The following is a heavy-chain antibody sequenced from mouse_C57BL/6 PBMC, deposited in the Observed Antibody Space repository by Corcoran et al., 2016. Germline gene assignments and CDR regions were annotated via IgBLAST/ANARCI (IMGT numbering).Heavy chain of an antibody. CDR3: AREGVYYYGTTLQWFAY. CDR2: ISYDGSN. J-gene: IGHJ3*01. Sequence: DVQLQESGPGLVKPSQSLSLTCSVTGYSITSGYYWNWIRQFPGNKLEWMGYISYDGSNNYNPSLKNRISIPRDTSKNQFFLKLNSVTTEDTATYYCAREGVYYYGTTLQWFAYWGQGTLVTVSA. CDR1: GYSITSGYY. D-gene: IGHD1-1*01. V-gene: IGHV3-6*01.